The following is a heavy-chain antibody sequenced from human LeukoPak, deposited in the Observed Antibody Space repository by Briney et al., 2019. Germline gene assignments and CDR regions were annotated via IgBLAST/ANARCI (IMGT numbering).Heavy chain of an antibody. CDR2: IYYSGST. Sequence: SQTLSLTCSVSGGSISSGGYYWSWIRQPPGKGLEWIGYIYYSGSTNYNPSLKSRVTISVDTSKNQFSLTLSSVTAADTAVYYCARRGRGYYDTSAHFDSWGQGTLVTVSS. CDR3: ARRGRGYYDTSAHFDS. V-gene: IGHV4-61*08. J-gene: IGHJ4*02. D-gene: IGHD3-22*01. CDR1: GGSISSGGYY.